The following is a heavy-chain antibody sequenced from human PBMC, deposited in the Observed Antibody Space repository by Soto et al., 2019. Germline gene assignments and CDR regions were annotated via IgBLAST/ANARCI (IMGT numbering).Heavy chain of an antibody. V-gene: IGHV4-30-4*01. J-gene: IGHJ3*02. CDR2: VSHDGTT. D-gene: IGHD2-21*01. Sequence: PSGTVWLSCTVSGASLSSGDYLWSWIRQSPGKGLEWIGYVSHDGTTYYNPSLESRVAISVDTSKNQFSLKVTSVTAADTAVYYCASFFCCGAAPSDI. CDR1: GASLSSGDYL. CDR3: ASFFCCGAAPSDI.